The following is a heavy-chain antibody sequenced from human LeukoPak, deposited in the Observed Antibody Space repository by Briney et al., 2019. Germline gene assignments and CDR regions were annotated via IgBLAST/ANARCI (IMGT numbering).Heavy chain of an antibody. D-gene: IGHD7-27*01. J-gene: IGHJ4*02. CDR1: GGSISSYY. CDR3: ARDWAKVPGVC. Sequence: PSETLSLTCTVSGGSISSYYWSWVRQAPGKGLEWVANVNQDGSDKYYVDSVKGRFTISRDNAKNSVYLQMNNLGADDTAVYYCARDWAKVPGVCWGQGTLVTVSS. CDR2: VNQDGSDK. V-gene: IGHV3-7*05.